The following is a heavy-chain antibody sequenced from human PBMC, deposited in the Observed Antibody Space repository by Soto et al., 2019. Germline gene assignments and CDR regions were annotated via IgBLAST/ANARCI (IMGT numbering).Heavy chain of an antibody. D-gene: IGHD3-3*01. CDR2: IYWNDDK. CDR3: AHRGWDYDFWSGYYEFDY. J-gene: IGHJ4*02. CDR1: GFSLSTSGVG. Sequence: QITLKESGPTLVKPTQTLTLTCTFSGFSLSTSGVGVGWIRQPPGKALEWLALIYWNDDKRYSPSLKIRLTITKDTSKNQVVLTMTNMDPVDTATYYCAHRGWDYDFWSGYYEFDYWGQGTLVTVSS. V-gene: IGHV2-5*01.